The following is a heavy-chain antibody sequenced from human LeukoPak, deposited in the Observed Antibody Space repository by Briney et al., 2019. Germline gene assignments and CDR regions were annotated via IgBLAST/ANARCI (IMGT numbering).Heavy chain of an antibody. CDR3: ARGLYYYGSGSYSY. J-gene: IGHJ4*02. CDR2: INPNSGGT. CDR1: GYTFTGYY. Sequence: GASVKVSCKASGYTFTGYYMHWVRQAPGQGLEWMGWINPNSGGTNYAQKFQGRVTMTRDTSISTAYMELSRLRSDDTAVYYCARGLYYYGSGSYSYWGQGTLVTVSS. V-gene: IGHV1-2*02. D-gene: IGHD3-10*01.